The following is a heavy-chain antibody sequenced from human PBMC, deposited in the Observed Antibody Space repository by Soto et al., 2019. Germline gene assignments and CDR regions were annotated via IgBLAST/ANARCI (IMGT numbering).Heavy chain of an antibody. CDR3: ARSLIAAVASFDY. V-gene: IGHV4-31*03. J-gene: IGHJ4*02. D-gene: IGHD6-13*01. CDR2: IYYSGST. CDR1: GGSISSGGYY. Sequence: SETLSLTCTVSGGSISSGGYYWSWIRQHPGKGLEWIGYIYYSGSTYYNPSLKSRVTISVDTSKNQFSLKLSSVTAADTAVYYCARSLIAAVASFDYWGQGTLVTVSS.